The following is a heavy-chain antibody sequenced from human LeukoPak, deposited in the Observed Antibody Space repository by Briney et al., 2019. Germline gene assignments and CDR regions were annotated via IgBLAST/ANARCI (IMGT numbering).Heavy chain of an antibody. V-gene: IGHV3-7*01. CDR3: ATRNSATDY. J-gene: IGHJ4*02. CDR1: GFTFSTYT. Sequence: GGSLRLSCAASGFTFSTYTMNWVRQAPGKGLECVANIKPDGSEKYYVDSVKGRFTISRDNAKNSLYLQMNSLRAEDTAVYYCATRNSATDYWGQGTLVTVSS. D-gene: IGHD1-14*01. CDR2: IKPDGSEK.